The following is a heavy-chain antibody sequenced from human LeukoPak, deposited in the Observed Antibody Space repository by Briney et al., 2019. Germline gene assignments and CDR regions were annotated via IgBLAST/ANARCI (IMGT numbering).Heavy chain of an antibody. D-gene: IGHD3-9*01. CDR3: ARELYDILTGYYGWFDP. V-gene: IGHV4-34*01. CDR2: IYHSGST. CDR1: GGSFSGYY. Sequence: SETLSLTCAVYGGSFSGYYWCWIRQPPGKGLEWIGSIYHSGSTYYNPSLKSRVTISVDTSKNQFSLKLSSVTAADTAVYYCARELYDILTGYYGWFDPWGQGTLVTVSS. J-gene: IGHJ5*02.